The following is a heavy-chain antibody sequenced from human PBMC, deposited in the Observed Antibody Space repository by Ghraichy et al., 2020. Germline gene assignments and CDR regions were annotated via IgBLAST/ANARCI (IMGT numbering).Heavy chain of an antibody. J-gene: IGHJ6*02. CDR3: ARDVVSHYDFWSGDGVPLYYGMDV. CDR2: ISAYNGNT. V-gene: IGHV1-18*01. D-gene: IGHD3-3*01. CDR1: GYTFTSYG. Sequence: ASVKVSCKASGYTFTSYGISWVRQAPGQGLEWMGWISAYNGNTNYAQKLQGRVTMTTDTSTSTAYMELRSLRSDDTAVYYCARDVVSHYDFWSGDGVPLYYGMDVWGQGTTVTVSS.